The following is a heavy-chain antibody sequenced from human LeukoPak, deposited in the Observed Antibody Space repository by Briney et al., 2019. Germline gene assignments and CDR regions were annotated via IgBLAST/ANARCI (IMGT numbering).Heavy chain of an antibody. CDR3: ARTLFWRFDT. CDR1: GFSFTTYW. J-gene: IGHJ5*02. D-gene: IGHD3-9*01. V-gene: IGHV3-7*01. CDR2: INRDGNEK. Sequence: PGGALRLSCAASGFSFTTYWMSWVRQAPGKGLGWVANINRDGNEKFDVDSVSGLFTITRDNAKNSLHLQMNSMRVEATAVYYCARTLFWRFDTWGQGALVTVSS.